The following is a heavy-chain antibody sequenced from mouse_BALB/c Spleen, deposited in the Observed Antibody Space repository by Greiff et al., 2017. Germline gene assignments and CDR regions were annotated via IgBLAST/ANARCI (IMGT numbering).Heavy chain of an antibody. CDR3: ARGRDGNDY. J-gene: IGHJ2*01. CDR1: GFTFSSFG. Sequence: EVQVVESGGGLVQPGGSRKLSCAASGFTFSSFGMHWVRQAPEKGLEWVAYISSGSSTIYYADTVKGRFTISRDNPKNTLFLQMTSLRSEDTAMYYCARGRDGNDYWGQGTTLTVSS. CDR2: ISSGSSTI. D-gene: IGHD2-1*01. V-gene: IGHV5-17*02.